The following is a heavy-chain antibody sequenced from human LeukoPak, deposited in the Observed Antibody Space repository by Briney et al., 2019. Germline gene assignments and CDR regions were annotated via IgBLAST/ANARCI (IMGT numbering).Heavy chain of an antibody. V-gene: IGHV1-18*01. CDR1: GYTFTSYG. CDR2: ISAYNGNT. Sequence: ASVKVSCKASGYTFTSYGISWVRQAPGQGLEWMGWISAYNGNTNYAQKLQGRVTMTTDTSTSTAYMELRSLRSDDTAVYYCARVGRYQLPSGGLDYWGQGTLVTVSS. J-gene: IGHJ4*02. CDR3: ARVGRYQLPSGGLDY. D-gene: IGHD2-2*01.